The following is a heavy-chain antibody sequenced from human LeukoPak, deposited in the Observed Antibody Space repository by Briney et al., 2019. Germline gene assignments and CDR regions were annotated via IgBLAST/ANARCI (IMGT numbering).Heavy chain of an antibody. CDR1: GYSSSSYW. CDR2: IYPVASDT. D-gene: IGHD6-6*01. V-gene: IGHV5-51*01. J-gene: IGHJ5*02. CDR3: ARYSHVSVSSLSTWNWFDR. Sequence: GESLQISCKGSGYSSSSYWIAWLRQMPGEGLGWMGIIYPVASDTRYSPSFRGQVSISADKTISTAYLQWSSLKASDPAMYYTARYSHVSVSSLSTWNWFDRWGQGTLVTVSS.